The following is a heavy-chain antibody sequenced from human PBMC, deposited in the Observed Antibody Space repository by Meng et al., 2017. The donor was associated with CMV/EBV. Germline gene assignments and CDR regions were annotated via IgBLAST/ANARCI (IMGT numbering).Heavy chain of an antibody. Sequence: GESLKIPCAASVFTFSSYAMSWVRQAPGKGLEWVSAISGSGGSTYYADSVKGRFTISRDNSKNTLYLQMNSLRAEDTAVYYCASGVYYDILTGYLRHYWGQGTLVTVSS. D-gene: IGHD3-9*01. J-gene: IGHJ4*02. CDR3: ASGVYYDILTGYLRHY. V-gene: IGHV3-23*01. CDR1: VFTFSSYA. CDR2: ISGSGGST.